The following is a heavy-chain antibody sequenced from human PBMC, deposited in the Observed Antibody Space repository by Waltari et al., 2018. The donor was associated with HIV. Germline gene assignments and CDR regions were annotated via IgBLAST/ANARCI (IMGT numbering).Heavy chain of an antibody. J-gene: IGHJ3*02. CDR1: GYTLTELS. Sequence: QVQLVQSGAEVKKPGASVKVSCKVSGYTLTELSMHWVRQAPGKGLEWMGGFDPEDGETIYAQKFQGRVTMTEETSTDTAYMELSSLRSEDTAVYYCATPDLAQGAFDIWGQGTMVTVSS. V-gene: IGHV1-24*01. CDR3: ATPDLAQGAFDI. CDR2: FDPEDGET. D-gene: IGHD2-21*01.